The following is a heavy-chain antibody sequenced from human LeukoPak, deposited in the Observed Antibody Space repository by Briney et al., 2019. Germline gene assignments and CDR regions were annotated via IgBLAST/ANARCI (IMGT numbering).Heavy chain of an antibody. CDR1: GGSISSYY. CDR2: IYTSGST. V-gene: IGHV4-4*07. D-gene: IGHD1-26*01. Sequence: PSETLSLTCTVSGGSISSYYWSWIRQPAGKGLEWIGRIYTSGSTNYNASLKSRVSMSVDTSKNQFSLKLSSVTAADTAVFYCARENSGSYREFDYWGHDTLVTVSS. CDR3: ARENSGSYREFDY. J-gene: IGHJ4*01.